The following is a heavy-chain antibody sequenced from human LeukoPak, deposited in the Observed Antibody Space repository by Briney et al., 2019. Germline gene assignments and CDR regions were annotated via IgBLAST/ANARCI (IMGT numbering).Heavy chain of an antibody. CDR2: MNPNSGNT. D-gene: IGHD5-12*01. CDR1: GYAFTSYD. V-gene: IGHV1-18*01. Sequence: ASVTVSCTASGYAFTSYDINWVRQATGQGLEWMGWMNPNSGNTNYAQKLQGRVTMTTDTSTSTAYMELRSLRSDDTAVYYCARDRRGYDPFDYWGQGTLVTVSS. J-gene: IGHJ4*02. CDR3: ARDRRGYDPFDY.